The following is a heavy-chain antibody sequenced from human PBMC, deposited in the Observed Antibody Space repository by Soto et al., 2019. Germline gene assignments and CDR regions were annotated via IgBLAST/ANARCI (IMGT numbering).Heavy chain of an antibody. V-gene: IGHV1-69*01. Sequence: QVQLVQSGAEVKKPGSSVKVSCKASGGTFNNYGMGWVRQAPGQGLEWMGGIIPMIGRTNYAEKFQSRVTLTADASRSTAHMELRSLRSEDTAVYYCASWDYDVLTGYSYDDWGQGTLVTVSS. CDR1: GGTFNNYG. D-gene: IGHD3-9*01. CDR3: ASWDYDVLTGYSYDD. J-gene: IGHJ4*02. CDR2: IIPMIGRT.